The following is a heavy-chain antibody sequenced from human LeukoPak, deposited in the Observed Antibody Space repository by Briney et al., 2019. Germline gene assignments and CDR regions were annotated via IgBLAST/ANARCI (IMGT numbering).Heavy chain of an antibody. J-gene: IGHJ4*02. Sequence: ASVKVSCKAFGYTFTNYAMHWVRQAPGQRPEWMGWINAGNGNTEYSQKFQDRVTITRDTSASTVYMDLSSLRSEDTADYYCARGSYYYGSGSFMGSDSWGQGTLVTVSS. CDR2: INAGNGNT. CDR1: GYTFTNYA. D-gene: IGHD3-10*01. CDR3: ARGSYYYGSGSFMGSDS. V-gene: IGHV1-3*01.